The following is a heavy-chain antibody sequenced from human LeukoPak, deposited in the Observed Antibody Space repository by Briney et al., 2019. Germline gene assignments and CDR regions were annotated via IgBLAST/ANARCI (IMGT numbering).Heavy chain of an antibody. V-gene: IGHV4-61*02. J-gene: IGHJ6*02. Sequence: SETLSLTCTVSGGSISSGSYYWSWIRQPAGKGPEWIGRIYTSGSTNYNPSLKSRVTISVDTSKNQFSLKLSPVTAADTAVYYCARDSGYSYGYYYYYGMDVWGQGTTVTVSS. CDR3: ARDSGYSYGYYYYYGMDV. D-gene: IGHD5-18*01. CDR1: GGSISSGSYY. CDR2: IYTSGST.